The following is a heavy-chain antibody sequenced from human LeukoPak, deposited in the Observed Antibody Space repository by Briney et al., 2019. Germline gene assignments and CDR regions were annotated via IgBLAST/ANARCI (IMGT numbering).Heavy chain of an antibody. D-gene: IGHD5-24*01. CDR1: GFTVSTNY. Sequence: GGSLRLSCAASGFTVSTNYMSWVRQAPVKGLEWLSVIYSSGATYYADSVKGRFTVSRDNSKNTLYVQMNSLRDDDTAVYYCVRMASNYYGMDVWGQGTTVTDSS. CDR3: VRMASNYYGMDV. V-gene: IGHV3-53*01. CDR2: IYSSGAT. J-gene: IGHJ6*02.